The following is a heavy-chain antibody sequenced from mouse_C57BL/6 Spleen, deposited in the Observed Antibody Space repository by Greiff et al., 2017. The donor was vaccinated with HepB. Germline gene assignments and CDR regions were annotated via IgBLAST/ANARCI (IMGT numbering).Heavy chain of an antibody. V-gene: IGHV1-22*01. Sequence: EVQLQQSGPELVKPGASVKMSCKASGYTFTDYNMHWVKQSHGKSLEWIGYINPNNGGTSYKQKFKGKATLTVNKSSSTAYMELRSLTSEDSAVYYCAGSGYYSSSSNNFDYWGQGTTLTVSS. CDR1: GYTFTDYN. CDR2: INPNNGGT. J-gene: IGHJ2*01. D-gene: IGHD1-1*01. CDR3: AGSGYYSSSSNNFDY.